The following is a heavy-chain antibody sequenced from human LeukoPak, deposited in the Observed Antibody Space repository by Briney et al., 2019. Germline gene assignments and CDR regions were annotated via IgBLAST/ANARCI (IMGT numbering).Heavy chain of an antibody. CDR3: ARYPSDYDILTGYPDS. V-gene: IGHV1-18*01. Sequence: GASVKVSCKASGYTFTSYGISWLRQAPGQGLEGMGWISGHNGHTNYAQKLQGRVSMTTDTSTTTAYMELRSLRSDDTAVYYCARYPSDYDILTGYPDSWGQGTLVTVSS. CDR2: ISGHNGHT. CDR1: GYTFTSYG. J-gene: IGHJ4*02. D-gene: IGHD3-9*01.